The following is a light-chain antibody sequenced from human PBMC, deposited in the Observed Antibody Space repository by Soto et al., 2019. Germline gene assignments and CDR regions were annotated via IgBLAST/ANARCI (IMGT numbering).Light chain of an antibody. V-gene: IGLV2-23*03. CDR3: CSYGGFSTFVL. CDR1: SSDVGSYNL. CDR2: EGS. Sequence: QSALTQPASVSGSPGQPITISCTGTSSDVGSYNLVSWYQHHPGKAPKLLIFEGSKRPSGVSYRFSGSKSGNTASLTISGLQAEDEADYHCCSYGGFSTFVLFGGGTKLTVL. J-gene: IGLJ2*01.